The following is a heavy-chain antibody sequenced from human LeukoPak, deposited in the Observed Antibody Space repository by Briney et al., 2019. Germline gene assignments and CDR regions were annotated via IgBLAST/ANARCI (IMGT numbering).Heavy chain of an antibody. CDR3: ARDSTGLWSGYPSYYFDY. D-gene: IGHD3-3*01. CDR2: IHWNGGST. V-gene: IGHV3-20*04. J-gene: IGHJ4*02. Sequence: AGGSLRLSCATSGFIFDNYGMSWVRQAPGKGLEWVSGIHWNGGSTGYADSVKGRFTISRDNAKNTLYLQMNSLRAEDTAVYYCARDSTGLWSGYPSYYFDYWGQGTLVTVSS. CDR1: GFIFDNYG.